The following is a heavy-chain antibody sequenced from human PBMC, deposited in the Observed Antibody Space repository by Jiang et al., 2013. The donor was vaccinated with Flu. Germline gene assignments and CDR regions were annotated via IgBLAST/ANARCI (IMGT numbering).Heavy chain of an antibody. Sequence: EVKKPGESLKISCKGSGYSFTSYWIGWVRQMPGKGLEWMGIIYPGDSDTRYSPSFQGQVTISADKSISTAYLQWSSLKASDTAMYYCARHSGWELPNDAFDIWGQGTMVTVSS. D-gene: IGHD1-26*01. CDR2: IYPGDSDT. CDR3: ARHSGWELPNDAFDI. J-gene: IGHJ3*02. CDR1: GYSFTSYW. V-gene: IGHV5-51*01.